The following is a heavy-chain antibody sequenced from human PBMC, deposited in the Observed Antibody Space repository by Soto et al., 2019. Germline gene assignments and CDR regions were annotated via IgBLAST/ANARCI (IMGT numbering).Heavy chain of an antibody. CDR3: AHSVAPPRVLVPAAIAGWFDP. Sequence: KVSCKASGYTFTSYYMHWVRQAPGQGLEWMGIINPSGGSTSYAQKFQGRVTMTRDTSTSTVYMELSSLRSEDTAVYYCAHSVAPPRVLVPAAIAGWFDPWGPGTLVTVS. CDR2: INPSGGST. CDR1: GYTFTSYY. J-gene: IGHJ5*02. V-gene: IGHV1-46*01. D-gene: IGHD2-2*01.